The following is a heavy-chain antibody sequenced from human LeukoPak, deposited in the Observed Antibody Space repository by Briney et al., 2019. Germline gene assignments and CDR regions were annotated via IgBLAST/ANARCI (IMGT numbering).Heavy chain of an antibody. CDR1: GFTFSSYA. J-gene: IGHJ4*02. Sequence: PGGSLRLSCAASGFTFSSYAMSWVRQAPGKGLEWVSAISGSGGSTYYADSVKGRFTISRDNSKNTLYLQMNSLRAEDTAVYYCAKGVGVGITMVRGPIGGFDYWGQGTLATVSS. D-gene: IGHD3-10*01. CDR3: AKGVGVGITMVRGPIGGFDY. V-gene: IGHV3-23*01. CDR2: ISGSGGST.